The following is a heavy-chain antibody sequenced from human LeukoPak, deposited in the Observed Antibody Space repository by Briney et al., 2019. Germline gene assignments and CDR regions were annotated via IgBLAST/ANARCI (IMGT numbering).Heavy chain of an antibody. CDR2: ISAYNGNT. J-gene: IGHJ5*02. D-gene: IGHD2-2*01. Sequence: GASVKVSCKASGYTFTSYGISWVRQAPGQGLEWMGWISAYNGNTNYAQKLQGRATMTTDTSTSTAYMELRSLRSDDTAVYYCARDSTTLGYCSSTSCMNWFDPWGQGTLVTVSS. CDR3: ARDSTTLGYCSSTSCMNWFDP. V-gene: IGHV1-18*04. CDR1: GYTFTSYG.